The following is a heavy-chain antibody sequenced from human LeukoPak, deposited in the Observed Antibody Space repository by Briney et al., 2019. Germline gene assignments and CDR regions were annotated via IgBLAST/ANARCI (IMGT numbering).Heavy chain of an antibody. CDR1: GYTFTGYD. CDR3: ARGPQYSISWFYYYYYGMDV. V-gene: IGHV1-8*01. J-gene: IGHJ6*04. D-gene: IGHD6-13*01. Sequence: GASVKVSCKASGYTFTGYDINWVRQATGQGLEWMGWMNPNSGNTGYALKFQGRVTMTRNTSISTAYMELSSLRSEGTDVYYWARGPQYSISWFYYYYYGMDVWGEGTTVTVSS. CDR2: MNPNSGNT.